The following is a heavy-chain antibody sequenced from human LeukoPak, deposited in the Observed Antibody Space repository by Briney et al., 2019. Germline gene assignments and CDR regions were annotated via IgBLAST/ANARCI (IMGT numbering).Heavy chain of an antibody. CDR2: ISTGTYI. J-gene: IGHJ5*02. Sequence: GGSLRLSCVASGFTFSRFELNWVRQAPGKGLEWVSHISTGTYIAYADSVKGRFTVSRDNAKNSLYLQMNSLRAEDTAVYYCARDRYYDSFGYYTGDPWGQGTLVTVSS. CDR3: ARDRYYDSFGYYTGDP. V-gene: IGHV3-48*03. D-gene: IGHD3-22*01. CDR1: GFTFSRFE.